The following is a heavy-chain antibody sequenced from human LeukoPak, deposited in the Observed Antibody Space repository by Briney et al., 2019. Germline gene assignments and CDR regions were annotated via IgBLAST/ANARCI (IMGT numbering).Heavy chain of an antibody. CDR1: GYTFTSYG. CDR3: ARVAPNRRYCSGGTCLNSFDY. V-gene: IGHV1-18*01. J-gene: IGHJ4*02. D-gene: IGHD2-15*01. Sequence: ASVKVSCKASGYTFTSYGINWVRQATGQGLGWMGWISAYNGHTNYAQRLQGRVTMTTDTSTSTAYMELRSLRSDDTAVYYCARVAPNRRYCSGGTCLNSFDYWGQGTLVTVSS. CDR2: ISAYNGHT.